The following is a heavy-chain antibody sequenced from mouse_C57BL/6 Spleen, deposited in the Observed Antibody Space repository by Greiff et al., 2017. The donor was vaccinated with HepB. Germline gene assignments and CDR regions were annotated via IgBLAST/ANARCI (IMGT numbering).Heavy chain of an antibody. Sequence: VQLQQSGAELVKPGASVKLSCKASGYTFTSYWMHWVKQRPGQGLEWIGMIHPNSGSTNYNEKFKSKATLTVDKSSSTAYMQLSSLTSEDSAVYYGAREVGRLYFDYWGQGTTLTVSS. J-gene: IGHJ2*01. CDR3: AREVGRLYFDY. CDR2: IHPNSGST. D-gene: IGHD4-1*01. CDR1: GYTFTSYW. V-gene: IGHV1-64*01.